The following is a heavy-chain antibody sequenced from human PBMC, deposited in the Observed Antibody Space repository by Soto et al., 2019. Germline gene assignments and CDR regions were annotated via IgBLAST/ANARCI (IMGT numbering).Heavy chain of an antibody. CDR2: IYYSGST. CDR1: GGSVSSGSYY. V-gene: IGHV4-61*01. D-gene: IGHD4-17*01. Sequence: QVQLQESGPGLVKPSETLSLTCTVSGGSVSSGSYYWSWIRQPPGKGLEWIGYIYYSGSTNYNPSLKSRVTISVDTSKNQFSLKLSSVTAADTAVYYWARAAVTTPFDYWGQGTLVTVSS. CDR3: ARAAVTTPFDY. J-gene: IGHJ4*02.